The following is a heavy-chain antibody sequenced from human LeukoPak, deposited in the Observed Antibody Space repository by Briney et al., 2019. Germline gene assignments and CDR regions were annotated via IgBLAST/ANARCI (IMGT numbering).Heavy chain of an antibody. CDR3: ARPTYSGSYSGAFDI. Sequence: SETLSLTCAVSGYSISSGYYWGWIRQPPGKGMEWIGSIYHSGSTYYNPSLKSRVTISVHTSKNQFSLKLSSVTAADTAVYYCARPTYSGSYSGAFDIWGQGTMVTVSS. D-gene: IGHD1-26*01. J-gene: IGHJ3*02. V-gene: IGHV4-38-2*01. CDR2: IYHSGST. CDR1: GYSISSGYY.